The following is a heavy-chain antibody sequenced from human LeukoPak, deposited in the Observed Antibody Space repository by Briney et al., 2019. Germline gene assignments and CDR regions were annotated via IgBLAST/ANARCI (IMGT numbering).Heavy chain of an antibody. CDR1: GYTFSTYG. CDR3: ARERGTVVTPGAAFDI. CDR2: ISAYNGNT. V-gene: IGHV1-18*01. D-gene: IGHD4-23*01. Sequence: ASVKVSCKASGYTFSTYGISWVRQAPGQGLEWMGWISAYNGNTNYAQKLQGRVTMTTDTSTSTAYMELRSLRSDDTAVYYCARERGTVVTPGAAFDIWGQGTMVTVSS. J-gene: IGHJ3*02.